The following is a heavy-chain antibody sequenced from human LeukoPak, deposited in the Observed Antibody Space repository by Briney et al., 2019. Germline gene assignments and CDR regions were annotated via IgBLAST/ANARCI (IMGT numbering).Heavy chain of an antibody. CDR2: IHYSGST. J-gene: IGHJ4*02. D-gene: IGHD5-12*01. V-gene: IGHV4-59*01. CDR3: ARGGSGYDYPLDY. CDR1: GGSISGYF. Sequence: SETLSLTCTVSGGSISGYFWSWLRQPPEKGLEWIGWIHYSGSTCYSPSLKSRVTISVDTSKNQFSLKLSSVTAADTAVYYCARGGSGYDYPLDYWGQGTLVTVSS.